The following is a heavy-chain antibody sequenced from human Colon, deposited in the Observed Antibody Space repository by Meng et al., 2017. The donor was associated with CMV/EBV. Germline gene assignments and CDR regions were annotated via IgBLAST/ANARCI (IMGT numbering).Heavy chain of an antibody. D-gene: IGHD6-13*01. CDR3: AKDAGISAVGKGWIDP. Sequence: GESLKISCVASGFIFSRYGMHWVRQAPDKGLEWVTFIRFDGSAEYYADSVKGRFSISRDNAKNTVYLQMNSLRPEDSAVYYCAKDAGISAVGKGWIDPWGQGTLVTVSS. CDR1: GFIFSRYG. CDR2: IRFDGSAE. J-gene: IGHJ5*02. V-gene: IGHV3-30*02.